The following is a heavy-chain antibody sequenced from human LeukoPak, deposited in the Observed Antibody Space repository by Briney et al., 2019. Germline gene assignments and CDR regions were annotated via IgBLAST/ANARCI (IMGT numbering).Heavy chain of an antibody. J-gene: IGHJ4*02. CDR1: GSTFNSYA. CDR3: AKDRGYSYGYGY. Sequence: GGSLRLSCAASGSTFNSYAMSWVRQAPGKGLKWVSAISGSGGSTYYADSVKGRFTISRDNSKNTLYLQMNSLRAEDTAVYYCAKDRGYSYGYGYWGQGTLVTVSS. D-gene: IGHD5-18*01. CDR2: ISGSGGST. V-gene: IGHV3-23*01.